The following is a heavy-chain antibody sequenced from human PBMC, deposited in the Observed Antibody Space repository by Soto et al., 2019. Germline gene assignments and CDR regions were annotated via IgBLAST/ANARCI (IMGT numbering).Heavy chain of an antibody. CDR3: GRGPDPALLNYYYMDV. CDR1: GYTFTGYY. Sequence: ASVKVSCKASGYTFTGYYMHWVRQAPGQGLEWMGWINPNSGGTNYAQKFQGWVTMTRDTSISTAYMELSRLRSDDTAVYYCGRGPDPALLNYYYMDVWGKGTTVTVSS. CDR2: INPNSGGT. V-gene: IGHV1-2*04. J-gene: IGHJ6*03.